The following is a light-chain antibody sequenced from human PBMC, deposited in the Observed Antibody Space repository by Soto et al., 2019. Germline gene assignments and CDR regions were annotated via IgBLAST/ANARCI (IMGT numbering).Light chain of an antibody. Sequence: QSVLTQPAAAAGSPGHSITISCTGTSSDVGSYNLVSWYQQHPGKAPKLMIYEVSKRPSGVSNRFSGSKSGNTASLTISGLQAEDEADYYCCSYAGSSTSYVFGTGTKVTVL. J-gene: IGLJ1*01. CDR1: SSDVGSYNL. V-gene: IGLV2-23*02. CDR2: EVS. CDR3: CSYAGSSTSYV.